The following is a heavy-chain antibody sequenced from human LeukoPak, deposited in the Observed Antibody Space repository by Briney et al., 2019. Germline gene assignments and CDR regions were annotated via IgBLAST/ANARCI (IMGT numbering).Heavy chain of an antibody. D-gene: IGHD5-18*01. CDR2: MNPNSGNT. CDR1: GYTFTSCD. V-gene: IGHV1-8*01. J-gene: IGHJ4*02. Sequence: ASVKVSCKASGYTFTSCDINWVRQATGQGLEWMGWMNPNSGNTGYAQKFQGRVTMTRNTSISTAYMELSSLRSEDTAVYYCARGLSGTAMVTREAYWGQGTLVTVSS. CDR3: ARGLSGTAMVTREAY.